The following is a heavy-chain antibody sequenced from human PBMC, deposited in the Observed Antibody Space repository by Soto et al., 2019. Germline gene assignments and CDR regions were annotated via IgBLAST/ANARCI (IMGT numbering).Heavy chain of an antibody. CDR3: ARGDVRVVASFDP. J-gene: IGHJ5*02. D-gene: IGHD2-15*01. V-gene: IGHV1-2*02. Sequence: ASVKVSCKASGYTFTDYYIHWVRQAPGQGLEWMGWINPNSGGTNYAQKFQGRVTTTRDTSISTAYMELSRLISDDTAVYYCARGDVRVVASFDPWGQGALVTVSS. CDR2: INPNSGGT. CDR1: GYTFTDYY.